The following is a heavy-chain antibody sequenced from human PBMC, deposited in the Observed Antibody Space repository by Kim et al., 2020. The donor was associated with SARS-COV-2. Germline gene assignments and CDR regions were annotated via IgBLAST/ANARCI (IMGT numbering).Heavy chain of an antibody. D-gene: IGHD3-3*01. CDR3: ASAITIFGVVTENWFDP. J-gene: IGHJ5*02. Sequence: LKSRGTMSVDTSKNQFSLKLSSVTAADTAVYYCASAITIFGVVTENWFDPWGQGTLVTVSS. V-gene: IGHV4-4*06.